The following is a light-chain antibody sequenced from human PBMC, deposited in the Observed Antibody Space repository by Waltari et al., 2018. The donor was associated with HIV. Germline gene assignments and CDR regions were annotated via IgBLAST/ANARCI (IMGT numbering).Light chain of an antibody. Sequence: QSALTQPASVSGSPGQSITISCTATSSDVGGYNYVSWYQQHPGKAPKLMIYEVSNRPSGVSNRFSGSKSGNTASLTISGLQAEDEADYYCSSYTSSSTPYVVFCGGTKLTVL. CDR2: EVS. CDR3: SSYTSSSTPYVV. CDR1: SSDVGGYNY. V-gene: IGLV2-14*01. J-gene: IGLJ2*01.